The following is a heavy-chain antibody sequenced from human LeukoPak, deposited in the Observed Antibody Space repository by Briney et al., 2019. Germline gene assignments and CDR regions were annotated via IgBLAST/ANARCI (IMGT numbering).Heavy chain of an antibody. Sequence: PSETLSLTCAVYGGSFSGYYWSWIRQPPGKGLEWIGYIYYSGSTNYNPSLKSRVTISVDTSKNQFSLKLSSVTAADTAVYYCARGGVVTADLDYWGQGTLVTVSS. J-gene: IGHJ4*02. D-gene: IGHD2-21*02. CDR2: IYYSGST. CDR1: GGSFSGYY. V-gene: IGHV4-59*01. CDR3: ARGGVVTADLDY.